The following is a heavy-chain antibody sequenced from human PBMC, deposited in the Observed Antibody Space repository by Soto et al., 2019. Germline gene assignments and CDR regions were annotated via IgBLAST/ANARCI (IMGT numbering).Heavy chain of an antibody. CDR3: ARSAIAGAEPYGYYGMDV. D-gene: IGHD6-13*01. CDR1: GGTFSSYA. Sequence: QVQLVQSGAEVKKPGSSVKVSCKASGGTFSSYAISWVRQAPGQGLEWMGGIIPIFGTANYAQKFQGRVTMTAEESTSTAYMEQSRLRSEDTAVYYCARSAIAGAEPYGYYGMDVWGQGTTVTVSS. CDR2: IIPIFGTA. J-gene: IGHJ6*02. V-gene: IGHV1-69*01.